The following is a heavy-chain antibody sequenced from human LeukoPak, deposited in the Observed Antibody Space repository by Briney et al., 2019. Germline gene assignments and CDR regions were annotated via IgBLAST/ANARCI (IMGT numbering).Heavy chain of an antibody. CDR3: AKDSNGWYQRGSNYFDY. V-gene: IGHV3-74*01. Sequence: PGGSLRLSCAASGFTFSSNWMHWVRQAPGKGLVWVSRINEDGSTTNYADSVKGRSTIFRDNAKNTLYLQMNSLRAEDTAEYYCAKDSNGWYQRGSNYFDYWGQGTLVTVSS. J-gene: IGHJ4*02. CDR1: GFTFSSNW. D-gene: IGHD6-19*01. CDR2: INEDGSTT.